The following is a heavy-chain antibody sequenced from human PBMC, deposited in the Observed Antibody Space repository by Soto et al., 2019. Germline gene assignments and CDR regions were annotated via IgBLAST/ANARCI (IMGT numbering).Heavy chain of an antibody. CDR3: ARGPRGYVYYHGMDV. CDR1: GGSISSYY. V-gene: IGHV4-4*07. J-gene: IGHJ6*02. CDR2: IDTSGTT. D-gene: IGHD3-10*01. Sequence: LSLTCTVSGGSISSYYVSWIRQSAGKGLGWIGRIDTSGTTNYNPSLKSRVTMSVDASKNHFSLNLSSVTAADTAVYYCARGPRGYVYYHGMDVWGQGTTVTVSS.